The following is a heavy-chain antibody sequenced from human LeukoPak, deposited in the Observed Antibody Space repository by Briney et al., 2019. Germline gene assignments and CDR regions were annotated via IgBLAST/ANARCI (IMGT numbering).Heavy chain of an antibody. CDR2: ISSSGSTI. CDR3: AKDGAVSWFGEAT. J-gene: IGHJ5*02. V-gene: IGHV3-48*03. Sequence: GGSLRLSCAASGFTFSSYEMNWVRQAPGKGLEWVSYISSSGSTIYYADSVKGRFTISRDNSKNTLYLQMNGLRPEDTAVYYCAKDGAVSWFGEATWGQGTLVTVSS. CDR1: GFTFSSYE. D-gene: IGHD3-10*01.